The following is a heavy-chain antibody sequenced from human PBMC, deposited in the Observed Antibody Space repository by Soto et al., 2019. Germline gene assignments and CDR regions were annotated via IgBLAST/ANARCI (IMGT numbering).Heavy chain of an antibody. CDR3: ARLRNDGYCYFDY. Sequence: PSETLSLTCTVSGGSISSNTYYWGWIRQPPGKGLEWIGTIYYTGTTYYNPSLKSRITISVDTSKNQFSLKLSSVTATDTAVYSCARLRNDGYCYFDYWGQGILVTVSS. J-gene: IGHJ4*01. CDR1: GGSISSNTYY. V-gene: IGHV4-39*01. D-gene: IGHD3-22*01. CDR2: IYYTGTT.